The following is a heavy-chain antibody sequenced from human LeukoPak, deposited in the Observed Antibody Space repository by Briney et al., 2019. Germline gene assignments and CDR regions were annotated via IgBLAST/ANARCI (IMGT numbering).Heavy chain of an antibody. CDR3: ARAVAGTDEIDS. J-gene: IGHJ4*02. Sequence: IRSGGDTYYAGSVKGRFTTSRESAKNSFYLQMNSLSAGDTAVYFCARAVAGTDEIDSWGQGTLVTVSS. V-gene: IGHV3-13*01. CDR2: IRSGGDT. D-gene: IGHD6-19*01.